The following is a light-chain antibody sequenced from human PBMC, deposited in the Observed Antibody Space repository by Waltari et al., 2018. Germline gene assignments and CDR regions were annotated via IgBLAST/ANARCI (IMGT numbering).Light chain of an antibody. CDR3: QQYVRLPVT. Sequence: EIVLTQSPGTLSLSPGERATIPCRARQSVGRSLAWYQQKPGQAPRLLIYGAPSRATGIPDRFSGSGSGTDFSLTISSLEPEDFAVYYCQQYVRLPVTFGQGTKVEIK. CDR2: GAP. J-gene: IGKJ1*01. V-gene: IGKV3-20*01. CDR1: QSVGRS.